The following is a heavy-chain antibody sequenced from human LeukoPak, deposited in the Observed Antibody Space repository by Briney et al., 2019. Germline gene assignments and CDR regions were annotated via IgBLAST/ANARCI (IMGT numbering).Heavy chain of an antibody. V-gene: IGHV3-23*01. CDR2: ISGSGGST. CDR1: GLTFSSYA. D-gene: IGHD3-22*01. J-gene: IGHJ1*01. CDR3: ARDLRGYPY. Sequence: GGSLRLSCAASGLTFSSYAMSWVRQAPGRGLEWVSAISGSGGSTYHADPVKGRFTISRDNAKNSLYLQMTSLRAEGTAVYYCARDLRGYPYWGQGTLVTVSS.